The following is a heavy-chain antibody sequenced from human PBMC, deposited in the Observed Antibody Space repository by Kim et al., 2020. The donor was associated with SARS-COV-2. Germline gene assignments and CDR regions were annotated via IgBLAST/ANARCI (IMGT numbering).Heavy chain of an antibody. J-gene: IGHJ6*02. V-gene: IGHV3-21*01. Sequence: YADAVKGRFTISRDNAKNSLYLQMNSLGAEDKAVYYCARDNYYYYGMDVWGQGTTVTVSS. CDR3: ARDNYYYYGMDV.